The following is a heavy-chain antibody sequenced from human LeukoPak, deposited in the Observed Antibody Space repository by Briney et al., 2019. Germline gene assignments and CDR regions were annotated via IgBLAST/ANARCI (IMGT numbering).Heavy chain of an antibody. V-gene: IGHV4-30-2*01. CDR3: ARFYGPGGFYFDY. Sequence: PSETLSLTCAVSGGSISSGGYSWSWIRQPPGKGLEWIGYIYHSGSTYYNPSLKSRVTISVDRSKNQFSLKLSSVTAADTAVYYCARFYGPGGFYFDYWGQGTLVTVSS. CDR2: IYHSGST. D-gene: IGHD2/OR15-2a*01. J-gene: IGHJ4*02. CDR1: GGSISSGGYS.